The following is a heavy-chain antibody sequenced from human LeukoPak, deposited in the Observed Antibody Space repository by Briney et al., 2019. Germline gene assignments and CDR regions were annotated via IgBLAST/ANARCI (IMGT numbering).Heavy chain of an antibody. J-gene: IGHJ2*01. D-gene: IGHD6-19*01. CDR2: INPNNGNT. CDR3: ARNPDEHWLDESENWYFDL. V-gene: IGHV1-2*06. Sequence: ASVKVSCKASGYTFIDYYLHWLRQAPGQGLEWMGRINPNNGNTKPAQKFQGRVTMTRDTSISVAYMELSSLQSDDTAVYYCARNPDEHWLDESENWYFDLWGSGTLVTVSS. CDR1: GYTFIDYY.